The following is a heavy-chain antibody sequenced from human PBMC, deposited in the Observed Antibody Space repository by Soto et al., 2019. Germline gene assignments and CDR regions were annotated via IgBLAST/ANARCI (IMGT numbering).Heavy chain of an antibody. V-gene: IGHV3-30*18. Sequence: GGSLRLSCAASGFSFSSYGMHWVRQAPGKGLEWVAVISYDGSNKYYADSVKGRFTISRDNSKNTLYLQMNSLRAEDTAVYYCAKDFDPWSGYYAFDYWGQGTLVTVSS. CDR1: GFSFSSYG. J-gene: IGHJ4*02. CDR2: ISYDGSNK. D-gene: IGHD3-3*01. CDR3: AKDFDPWSGYYAFDY.